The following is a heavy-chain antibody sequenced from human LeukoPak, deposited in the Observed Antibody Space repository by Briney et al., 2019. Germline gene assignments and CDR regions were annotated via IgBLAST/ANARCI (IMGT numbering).Heavy chain of an antibody. V-gene: IGHV4-39*01. Sequence: SETLSLTCTVSGGSISSSSYYWGWIRQPPGKGLEWIGSIYYSGSTYYNPSLKSRVTISVDTSKNQFSLKLSSVTAADTAVYYCARLGYCSSTSCYFEKWGQGTLVTVSS. D-gene: IGHD2-2*01. CDR3: ARLGYCSSTSCYFEK. CDR1: GGSISSSSYY. CDR2: IYYSGST. J-gene: IGHJ4*02.